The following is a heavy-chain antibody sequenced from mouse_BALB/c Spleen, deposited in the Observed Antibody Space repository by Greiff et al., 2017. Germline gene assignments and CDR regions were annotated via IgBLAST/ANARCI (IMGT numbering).Heavy chain of an antibody. CDR3: ARDYGSSPAWFAY. J-gene: IGHJ3*01. V-gene: IGHV1-80*01. D-gene: IGHD1-1*01. Sequence: VKLQQSGAELVRPGSSVKISCKASGYAFSSYWMNWVKQRPGQGLEWIGQIYPGDGDTNYNGKFKGKATLTADKSSSTAYMQLSSLTSEDSAVYFCARDYGSSPAWFAYWGQGTLVTVSA. CDR1: GYAFSSYW. CDR2: IYPGDGDT.